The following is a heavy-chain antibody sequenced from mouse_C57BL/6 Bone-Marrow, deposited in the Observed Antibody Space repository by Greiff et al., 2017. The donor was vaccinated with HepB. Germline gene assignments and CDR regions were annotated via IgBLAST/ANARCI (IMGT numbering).Heavy chain of an antibody. CDR3: ARRFTTVVDWYFDV. Sequence: EVKVVESGGGLVQPGGSLKLSCAASGFTFSDYYMYWVRQTPEKRLEWVAYISNGGGSTYYPDTVKGRFTISRDNAKNTLYLQMSRLKSEDTAMYYCARRFTTVVDWYFDVWGTGTTVTVSS. CDR1: GFTFSDYY. V-gene: IGHV5-12*01. D-gene: IGHD1-1*01. J-gene: IGHJ1*03. CDR2: ISNGGGST.